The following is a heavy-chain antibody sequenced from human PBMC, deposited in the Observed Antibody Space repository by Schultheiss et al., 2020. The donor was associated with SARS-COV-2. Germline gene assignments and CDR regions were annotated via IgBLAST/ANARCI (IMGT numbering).Heavy chain of an antibody. V-gene: IGHV3-23*01. CDR2: ISGSGGST. D-gene: IGHD6-13*01. Sequence: GGSLRLSCTASGFTFGDYAMSWFRQAPGKGLEWVSAISGSGGSTYYADSVKGRFTISRDNSKNTLYLQMNSLRAEDTAVYYCAREPYSSSWYPLDYYYYGMDVWGQGTTVTVSS. CDR3: AREPYSSSWYPLDYYYYGMDV. CDR1: GFTFGDYA. J-gene: IGHJ6*02.